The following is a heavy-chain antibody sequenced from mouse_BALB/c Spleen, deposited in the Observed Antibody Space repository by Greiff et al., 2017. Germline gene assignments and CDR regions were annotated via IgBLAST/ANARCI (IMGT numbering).Heavy chain of an antibody. Sequence: VQLQQSGPGLVQPSQSLSITCTVSGFSLTSYGVHWVRQSPGKGLEWLGVIWSGGSTDYNAAFISRLSISKDNSKSQVFFKMNSLQANDTAIYYCARGGTTVVASYYYAMDYWGQGTSVTVSS. CDR2: IWSGGST. V-gene: IGHV2-2*02. CDR3: ARGGTTVVASYYYAMDY. CDR1: GFSLTSYG. J-gene: IGHJ4*01. D-gene: IGHD1-1*01.